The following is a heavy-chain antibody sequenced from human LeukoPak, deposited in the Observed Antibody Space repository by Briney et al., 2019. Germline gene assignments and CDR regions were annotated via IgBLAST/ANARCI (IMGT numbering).Heavy chain of an antibody. J-gene: IGHJ6*02. CDR3: ANAAGKYYYYGMDV. CDR2: ISCSGGST. Sequence: GGSLRLSCAASGFTFSSYAMSWVRQAPGKGLEWVSAISCSGGSTYYADSVKGRFTISRDNSKNTLYLQMNSLRAENTAVYYCANAAGKYYYYGMDVWGQGTTVTVSS. CDR1: GFTFSSYA. V-gene: IGHV3-23*01. D-gene: IGHD6-13*01.